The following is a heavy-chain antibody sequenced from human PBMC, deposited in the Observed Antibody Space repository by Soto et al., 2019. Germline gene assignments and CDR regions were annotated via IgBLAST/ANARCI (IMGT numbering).Heavy chain of an antibody. V-gene: IGHV3-21*01. Sequence: EVQLVESGGGLVKPGGSLRLSCAASGFTFSSYSMNWVRQAPGKGLEWVSSISSSSSYIYYADSVKGRFTISRDNAKNSLYLQMNSLRAEDTAVYYCARDPNYDFWSGYFSPSEYFQHWGQGTLVTVSS. CDR2: ISSSSSYI. D-gene: IGHD3-3*01. CDR3: ARDPNYDFWSGYFSPSEYFQH. J-gene: IGHJ1*01. CDR1: GFTFSSYS.